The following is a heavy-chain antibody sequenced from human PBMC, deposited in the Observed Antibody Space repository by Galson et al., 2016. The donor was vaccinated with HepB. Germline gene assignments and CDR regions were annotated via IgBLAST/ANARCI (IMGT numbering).Heavy chain of an antibody. CDR2: ISSKNDNT. CDR1: GYIFTTYG. CDR3: ARDSDPLGH. Sequence: SVKVSCKASGYIFTTYGISWLRQAPGQGLEWVGWISSKNDNTHYAQKFQGRVTMTTDKPTSTAYMELRSLRSDDTAVYYCARDSDPLGHWGQGTLVTVSS. J-gene: IGHJ1*01. V-gene: IGHV1-18*04.